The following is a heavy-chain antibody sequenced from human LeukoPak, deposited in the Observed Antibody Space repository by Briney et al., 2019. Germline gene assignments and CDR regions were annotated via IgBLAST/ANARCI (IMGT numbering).Heavy chain of an antibody. CDR2: IYYSGST. Sequence: SETLSLTCTVPGGSISSYYWSWIRQPPGKGLEWIGYIYYSGSTNYNPSLKSRVTISVDTSKNQFSLKLSSVTAADTAVYYCARPMAARGSPLDYWGQGTLVTVSS. J-gene: IGHJ4*02. D-gene: IGHD6-6*01. CDR3: ARPMAARGSPLDY. V-gene: IGHV4-59*12. CDR1: GGSISSYY.